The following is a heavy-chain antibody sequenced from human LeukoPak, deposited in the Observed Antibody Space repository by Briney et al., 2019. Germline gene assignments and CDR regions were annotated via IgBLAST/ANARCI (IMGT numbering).Heavy chain of an antibody. D-gene: IGHD3-16*02. CDR3: ARDLATRQRTGLYDS. V-gene: IGHV3-66*01. Sequence: GGSLRLSCAASGFTVSSNYMSWVRQAPGRGLQWVSVIYVDGSTYYADSVKGRITISRDNSRNTLYLQMNSLRAEDTAVYYCARDLATRQRTGLYDSWGQGALVTVSS. J-gene: IGHJ4*02. CDR2: IYVDGST. CDR1: GFTVSSNY.